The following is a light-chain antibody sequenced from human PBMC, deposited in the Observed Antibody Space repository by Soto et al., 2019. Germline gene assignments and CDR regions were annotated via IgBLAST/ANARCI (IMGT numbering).Light chain of an antibody. CDR2: GNS. CDR3: QSYDSSFLVV. V-gene: IGLV1-40*01. J-gene: IGLJ2*01. Sequence: QSVLTQPPSVSGAPGQRVTISCNGSSSNIGAGYDVHWYQQLPGTAPKLLIYGNSNRPSGVPDRFSGSKSGTSASLAITGLQAEDEADYYCQSYDSSFLVVFGGGTKVTVL. CDR1: SSNIGAGYD.